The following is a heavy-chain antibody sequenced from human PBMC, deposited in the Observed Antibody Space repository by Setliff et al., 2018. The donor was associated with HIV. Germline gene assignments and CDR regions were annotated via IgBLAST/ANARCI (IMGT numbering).Heavy chain of an antibody. V-gene: IGHV1-18*01. J-gene: IGHJ3*01. CDR3: ARVPYRSAWFSGGHDAFDV. CDR2: ISGYNGNT. D-gene: IGHD6-19*01. CDR1: GYTFSSYG. Sequence: GASVKVSCKTSGYTFSSYGISRVRQAPGQGLEWMGWISGYNGNTKYVQKLQGRVTMTTDTSTRTVYMELRSLRHDDTAEYFCARVPYRSAWFSGGHDAFDVWGQGTMVTVSS.